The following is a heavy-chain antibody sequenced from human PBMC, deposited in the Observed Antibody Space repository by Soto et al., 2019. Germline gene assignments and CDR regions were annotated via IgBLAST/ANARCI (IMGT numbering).Heavy chain of an antibody. CDR2: IYYSGST. CDR1: GGSLSSYY. V-gene: IGHV4-59*01. CDR3: AREGTYCGGDCYYFDY. J-gene: IGHJ4*02. Sequence: PSETLSLTCTVSGGSLSSYYWSWIRQPPGKGLEWIGYIYYSGSTNYNPSLKSRVTISVDTSKNQFSLKLSSVTAADTAVYYCAREGTYCGGDCYYFDYWGQGTLVTVSS. D-gene: IGHD2-21*01.